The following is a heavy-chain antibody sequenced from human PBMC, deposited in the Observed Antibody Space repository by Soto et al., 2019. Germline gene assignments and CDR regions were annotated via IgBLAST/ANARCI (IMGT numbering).Heavy chain of an antibody. CDR2: IIPIFGTI. J-gene: IGHJ4*02. CDR3: ARVFPDGWVEPGVVRGYLDT. CDR1: VEFFSNYG. D-gene: IGHD3-10*01. V-gene: IGHV1-69*01. Sequence: QAQLVQSGAEVKEPGSSVKLSCKASVEFFSNYGISWVRQAPGQGLEWMGGIIPIFGTISNAEKFQGRVTITADESMNTVYMELRNLRSADTALYFCARVFPDGWVEPGVVRGYLDTWGRGTLVTVSS.